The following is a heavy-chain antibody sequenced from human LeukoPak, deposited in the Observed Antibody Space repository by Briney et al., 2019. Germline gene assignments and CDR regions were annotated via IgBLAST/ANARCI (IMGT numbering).Heavy chain of an antibody. CDR2: IYHTGTT. Sequence: SETLSLTCTVAGYSITSGHYWGWIRQSPGKGLEWIGTIYHTGTTYNNPSLKSRVTISVDTSQNQFSLRLNSVGAADTAVYYCVRDPWGLNWFDPWGQGIQVIVSS. V-gene: IGHV4-38-2*02. CDR3: VRDPWGLNWFDP. J-gene: IGHJ5*02. CDR1: GYSITSGHY. D-gene: IGHD3-16*01.